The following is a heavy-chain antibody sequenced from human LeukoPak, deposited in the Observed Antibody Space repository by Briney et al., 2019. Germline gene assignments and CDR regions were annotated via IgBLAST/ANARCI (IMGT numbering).Heavy chain of an antibody. Sequence: ASVKVSCKASGYTFTSYGISWVRQAPGQGLEWMGWISAYNGNTNYAQKLQGRVTMTTDTSTSTAYMELRSLRSDDTAVYYCARDRTPIHCSGGSCYGQRYYYYYYGMDVWGQGTTVTVSS. V-gene: IGHV1-18*01. CDR3: ARDRTPIHCSGGSCYGQRYYYYYYGMDV. CDR1: GYTFTSYG. D-gene: IGHD2-15*01. J-gene: IGHJ6*02. CDR2: ISAYNGNT.